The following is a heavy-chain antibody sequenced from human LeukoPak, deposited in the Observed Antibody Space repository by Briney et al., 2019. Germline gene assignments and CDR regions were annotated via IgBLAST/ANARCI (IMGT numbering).Heavy chain of an antibody. V-gene: IGHV3-15*04. Sequence: GGSLRLSCAASGFTLDHAWMSWFRQAPGKGLEWVGRIVSRADGGTTDYAAPVKGRFIISRDDSKNMVYLQMNSLKTEDTGVYFCSKGCSGSFYRGSDYFDYWGQGILVTVSS. CDR2: IVSRADGGTT. CDR1: GFTLDHAW. CDR3: SKGCSGSFYRGSDYFDY. D-gene: IGHD1-26*01. J-gene: IGHJ4*02.